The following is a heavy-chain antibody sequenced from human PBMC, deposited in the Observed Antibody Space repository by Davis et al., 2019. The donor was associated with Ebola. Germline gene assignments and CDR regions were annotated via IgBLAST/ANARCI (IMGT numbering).Heavy chain of an antibody. V-gene: IGHV3-9*01. CDR2: ISWNSGSI. J-gene: IGHJ6*04. CDR3: ARGYSYGAYGMDV. Sequence: GGSLRLSCAASGFTFDDYAMHWVRQAPGKGLEWVSGISWNSGSIGYADSVKGRFTIPRDNAKNSLYLQMNSLRAGDTAVYYCARGYSYGAYGMDVWGKGTTVTVSS. CDR1: GFTFDDYA. D-gene: IGHD5-18*01.